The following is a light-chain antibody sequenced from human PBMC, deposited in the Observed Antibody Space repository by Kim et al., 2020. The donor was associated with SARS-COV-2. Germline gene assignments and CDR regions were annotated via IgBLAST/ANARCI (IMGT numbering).Light chain of an antibody. CDR2: DAS. CDR1: QSVSSY. CDR3: QQRRT. V-gene: IGKV3-11*01. Sequence: ATLALAPGGDATLSCRASQSVSSYLAWYQQQPGQAPRLLIYDASNRATGIPARFSGSGSGTDFTLTISSLEPEDFAVYYCQQRRTFGQGTKVDIK. J-gene: IGKJ1*01.